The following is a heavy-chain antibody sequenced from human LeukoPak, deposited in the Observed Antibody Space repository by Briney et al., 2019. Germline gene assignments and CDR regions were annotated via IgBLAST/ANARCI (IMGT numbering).Heavy chain of an antibody. D-gene: IGHD3-9*01. CDR1: GGSISSYY. Sequence: SETLSLTCTVSGGSISSYYWSGIRQPPGKGLEWIGYIYYSGSTNYNPSLKSRVTISVDTSKNQFSLKLSSVTAADTAVYYCARHGGQYYDILTGYYAYYFDYWGQGTLVTVSS. CDR2: IYYSGST. CDR3: ARHGGQYYDILTGYYAYYFDY. J-gene: IGHJ4*02. V-gene: IGHV4-59*08.